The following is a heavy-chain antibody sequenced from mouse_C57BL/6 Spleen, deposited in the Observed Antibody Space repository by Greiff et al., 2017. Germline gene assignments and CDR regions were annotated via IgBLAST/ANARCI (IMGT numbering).Heavy chain of an antibody. CDR3: AREDGNFFDY. CDR1: GYAFSSSW. J-gene: IGHJ2*01. Sequence: VKLVESGPELVKPGASVKISCKASGYAFSSSWMNWVKQRPGKGLEWIGRIYPGDGDTNYNGKFKGKATLTADKSSSTAYMQLSSLASEDSAVYFCAREDGNFFDYWGQGTTLTVSS. V-gene: IGHV1-82*01. D-gene: IGHD2-1*01. CDR2: IYPGDGDT.